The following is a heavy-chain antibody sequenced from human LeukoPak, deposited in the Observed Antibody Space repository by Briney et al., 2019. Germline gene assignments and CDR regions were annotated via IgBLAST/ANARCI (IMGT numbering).Heavy chain of an antibody. Sequence: PGGSLRLSCAASGFTFSNAWMSWVRQAPGKGLEWVGRIKSKTDGGTTDYAAPGKGRFTISRDDSKNTLYLQMNSLKTEDTAVYYCTTGVGYYYDRSGYYAPKETSYYFDYWGQGTLVTVSS. CDR2: IKSKTDGGTT. CDR3: TTGVGYYYDRSGYYAPKETSYYFDY. V-gene: IGHV3-15*01. CDR1: GFTFSNAW. J-gene: IGHJ4*02. D-gene: IGHD3-22*01.